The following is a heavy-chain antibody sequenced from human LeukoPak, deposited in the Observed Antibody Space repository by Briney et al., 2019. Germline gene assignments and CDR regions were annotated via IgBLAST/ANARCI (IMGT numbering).Heavy chain of an antibody. Sequence: GGSLRLSCAASGFTFSSYSMNWVRQAPGKGLEWVSSISSSSSYIYYADSVKGRFTISRDNAKNSLYLQMNSLRAEDTAVYYCASGGSGRSSSWYGLSYYYYYYMDVWGKGTTVTVSS. CDR1: GFTFSSYS. D-gene: IGHD6-13*01. CDR3: ASGGSGRSSSWYGLSYYYYYYMDV. V-gene: IGHV3-21*01. CDR2: ISSSSSYI. J-gene: IGHJ6*03.